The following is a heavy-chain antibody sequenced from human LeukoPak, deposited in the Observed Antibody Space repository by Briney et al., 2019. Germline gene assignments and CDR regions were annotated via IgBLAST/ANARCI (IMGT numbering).Heavy chain of an antibody. CDR1: GGSFSGYY. V-gene: IGHV4-34*01. D-gene: IGHD4-17*01. J-gene: IGHJ4*02. Sequence: SETLSLTCAVCGGSFSGYYWSWIRQPPGKGLEWIGEINHSGSTNYNPSLKSRVTISVDTSKNQFSLKLSSVTAADTAVYYCASLRMTTVTTFGRINDYWGQGTLVTVSS. CDR3: ASLRMTTVTTFGRINDY. CDR2: INHSGST.